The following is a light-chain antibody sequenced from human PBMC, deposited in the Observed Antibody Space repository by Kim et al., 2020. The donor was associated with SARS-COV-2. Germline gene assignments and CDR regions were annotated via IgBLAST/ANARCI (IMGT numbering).Light chain of an antibody. V-gene: IGKV3-20*01. CDR1: QSVSSSY. CDR3: QQYDTSPWT. J-gene: IGKJ1*01. Sequence: SPGERATLSCRASQSVSSSYLAWYQQKPGQAPRLLICGASSRATGIPDRFSGSGSGTDFTLTTSRLEPEDFAVYHCQQYDTSPWTFGPGTKVDIK. CDR2: GAS.